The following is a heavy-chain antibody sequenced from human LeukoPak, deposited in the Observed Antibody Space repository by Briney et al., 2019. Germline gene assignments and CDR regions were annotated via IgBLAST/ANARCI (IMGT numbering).Heavy chain of an antibody. Sequence: GASVKVSCKASGYTFTSYYMHWVRQAPGQRLEWMGWINAGNGNTKYSQKFQGRVTITRDTSASTAYMELSSLRSEDTAVYYCARMGGTTTARYFDYWGQGTLVTVSS. CDR1: GYTFTSYY. CDR2: INAGNGNT. J-gene: IGHJ4*02. D-gene: IGHD1-1*01. CDR3: ARMGGTTTARYFDY. V-gene: IGHV1-3*01.